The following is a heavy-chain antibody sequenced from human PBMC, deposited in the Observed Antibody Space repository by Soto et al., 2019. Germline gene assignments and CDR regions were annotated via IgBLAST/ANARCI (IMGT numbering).Heavy chain of an antibody. V-gene: IGHV3-48*02. J-gene: IGHJ4*02. D-gene: IGHD3-3*01. CDR1: GFTFSTYN. CDR2: ISSSSTI. Sequence: EVQLVEAGGGLVQPGGSLRLSCAASGFTFSTYNMNWVRQAPGKGLEWVSYISSSSTIYYAESVKGRFTISRDNAKNSLYLQMNSLRDEDTAVYYCAREFFYDDWGQGTLVTVSS. CDR3: AREFFYDD.